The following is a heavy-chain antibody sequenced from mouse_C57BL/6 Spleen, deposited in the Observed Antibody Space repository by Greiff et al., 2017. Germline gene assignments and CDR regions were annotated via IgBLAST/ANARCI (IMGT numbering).Heavy chain of an antibody. J-gene: IGHJ4*01. CDR1: GYAFTNYL. Sequence: VKLMESGAELVRPGTSVKVSCKASGYAFTNYLIEWVKQRPGQGLEWIGVINPGSGGTNYNEKFKGKATLTADKSSSTAYMQLSSLTSEDSAVYFCARWEEEGNSYAMDYWGQGTSVTVSS. CDR2: INPGSGGT. V-gene: IGHV1-54*01. CDR3: ARWEEEGNSYAMDY. D-gene: IGHD2-1*01.